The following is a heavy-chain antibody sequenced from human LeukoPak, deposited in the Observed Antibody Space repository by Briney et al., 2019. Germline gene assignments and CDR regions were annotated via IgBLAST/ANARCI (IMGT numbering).Heavy chain of an antibody. CDR3: ARHVGANYDFWSGYFNWFDP. Sequence: PSQTLSLTCAVSGGSISSGGYSWSWIRQPPGKGLEWIGYIYYSGSTNYNPSLKSRVTISVYTSKNQFSLKLSSVTAADTAVYYCARHVGANYDFWSGYFNWFDPWGQGTLVTVSS. D-gene: IGHD3-3*01. V-gene: IGHV4-30-4*07. CDR2: IYYSGST. J-gene: IGHJ5*02. CDR1: GGSISSGGYS.